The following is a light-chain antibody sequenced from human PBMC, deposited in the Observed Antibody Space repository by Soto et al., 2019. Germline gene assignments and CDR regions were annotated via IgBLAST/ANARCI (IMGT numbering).Light chain of an antibody. CDR2: DVS. Sequence: QSALTQPASVSGSPGQSITISCTGTSSDVGGYNSVSWYQQHPGKAPKLMIFDVSNQPSGVSNRFSGSKSGNTASLTISGLQAEDEADYYCSSYTSKTTLVFGGGTKLTVL. J-gene: IGLJ2*01. CDR1: SSDVGGYNS. CDR3: SSYTSKTTLV. V-gene: IGLV2-14*03.